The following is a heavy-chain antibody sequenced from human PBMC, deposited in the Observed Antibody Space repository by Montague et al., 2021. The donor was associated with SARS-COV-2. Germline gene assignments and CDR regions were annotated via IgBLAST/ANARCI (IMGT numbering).Heavy chain of an antibody. Sequence: SETLSLTCTVSGGSISSSSYYWGWIRQPRGKGLEWIGSIYYSGSTYYNPSLKSRVTIPVDTSKNQFSLKLSSVTAADTAVYYCARVGRQQLVRLSGMDVWGQGTTVTVSS. V-gene: IGHV4-39*07. J-gene: IGHJ6*02. CDR2: IYYSGST. CDR3: ARVGRQQLVRLSGMDV. CDR1: GGSISSSSYY. D-gene: IGHD6-13*01.